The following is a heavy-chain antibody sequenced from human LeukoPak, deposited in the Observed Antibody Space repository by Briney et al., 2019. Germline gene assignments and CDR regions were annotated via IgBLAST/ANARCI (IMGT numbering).Heavy chain of an antibody. V-gene: IGHV4-34*01. CDR2: INHSGST. J-gene: IGHJ5*02. Sequence: SETLSLTCAVYGGSFSGYYWSWLRQPPGKGLEWIGEINHSGSTNYNPSLKSRVTISVDTSKNQFSLKLSSVTAADTAVYYCARGRCSGGSCYRGWFDPWGQGTLVTVSS. CDR3: ARGRCSGGSCYRGWFDP. CDR1: GGSFSGYY. D-gene: IGHD2-15*01.